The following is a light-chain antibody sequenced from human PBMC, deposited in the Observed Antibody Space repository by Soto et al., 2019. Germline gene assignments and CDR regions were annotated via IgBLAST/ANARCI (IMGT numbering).Light chain of an antibody. Sequence: ETVLTQFPGTLSLSPGDIGTLSCRASQTIGRSNVAWYQQKPGQAPRLLIYGPSTRATGIPDRFSVSGSETDFPLNISRVEPEDSAVYFCQLYGGAFTFGRGTRVDIK. J-gene: IGKJ3*01. CDR1: QTIGRSN. CDR2: GPS. CDR3: QLYGGAFT. V-gene: IGKV3-20*01.